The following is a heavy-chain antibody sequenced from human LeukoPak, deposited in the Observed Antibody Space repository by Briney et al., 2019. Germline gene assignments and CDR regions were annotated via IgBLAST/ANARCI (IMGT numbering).Heavy chain of an antibody. Sequence: GGSLRLSCTASGGTVSTNYMSWVRQAPGKGLEWVSIIYSDGATFYADSVKGRFTISSDNPKNTLYLQMNSLRAEDTAVYFCARALPASAHTSFDYWGQGILVTVSS. J-gene: IGHJ4*02. D-gene: IGHD2-2*01. V-gene: IGHV3-66*01. CDR1: GGTVSTNY. CDR3: ARALPASAHTSFDY. CDR2: IYSDGAT.